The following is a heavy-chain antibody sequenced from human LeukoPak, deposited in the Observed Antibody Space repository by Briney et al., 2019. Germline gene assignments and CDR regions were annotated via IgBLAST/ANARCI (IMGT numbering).Heavy chain of an antibody. Sequence: GGSLRLSCAASGFTVSSNYMSWVRQAPGKGLEWGSLIYSGGNTYYADSVKGRFTISRDNSKNTLYLQMNSLRAEDTAVYYCARVWSRIVGATTSSHYWGQGTLVTVSS. CDR1: GFTVSSNY. CDR3: ARVWSRIVGATTSSHY. J-gene: IGHJ4*02. D-gene: IGHD1-26*01. V-gene: IGHV3-53*01. CDR2: IYSGGNT.